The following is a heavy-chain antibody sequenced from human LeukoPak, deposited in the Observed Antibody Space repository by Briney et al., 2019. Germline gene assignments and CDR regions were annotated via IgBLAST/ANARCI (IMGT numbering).Heavy chain of an antibody. CDR2: IKQDGSEK. CDR1: EFTLSSYW. J-gene: IGHJ4*02. CDR3: ARVFGAGYSDY. D-gene: IGHD4/OR15-4a*01. V-gene: IGHV3-7*01. Sequence: PGGSLRLSCAASEFTLSSYWMSWVRQAPGKGLEWVASIKQDGSEKYYVDSVKGRVTISRDNAKNSLYLQMNSLRAEDTAVYYCARVFGAGYSDYWGQGTLVTVSS.